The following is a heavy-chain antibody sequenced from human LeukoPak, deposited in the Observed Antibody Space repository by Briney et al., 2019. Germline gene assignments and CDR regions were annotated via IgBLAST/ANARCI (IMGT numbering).Heavy chain of an antibody. CDR1: GYSISSGYY. D-gene: IGHD3-10*01. CDR3: ASLGMVRGVITSDY. V-gene: IGHV4-38-2*02. Sequence: RSSETLSLTCTVSGYSISSGYYWGWIRQPPGKGLEWIGSIYHSGSTYYNPSLKSRVTISVDTSKNQFSLKLSSVTAADTAVYYCASLGMVRGVITSDYWGQGTLVTVSS. J-gene: IGHJ4*02. CDR2: IYHSGST.